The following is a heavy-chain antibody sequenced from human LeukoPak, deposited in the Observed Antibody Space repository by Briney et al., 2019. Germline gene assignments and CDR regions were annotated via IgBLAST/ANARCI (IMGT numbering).Heavy chain of an antibody. CDR3: ARPYYYGSGSYFDY. D-gene: IGHD3-10*01. V-gene: IGHV3-30-3*01. CDR2: ISYDGSNK. Sequence: PGGSLRLSCAASGFTFSSYAMHWVRQAPGKGLEWVAVISYDGSNKYYADSVKGRFTISRDNSKNTLYLQMNSLRAEDTAVYYCARPYYYGSGSYFDYWAREPWSPSPQ. J-gene: IGHJ4*02. CDR1: GFTFSSYA.